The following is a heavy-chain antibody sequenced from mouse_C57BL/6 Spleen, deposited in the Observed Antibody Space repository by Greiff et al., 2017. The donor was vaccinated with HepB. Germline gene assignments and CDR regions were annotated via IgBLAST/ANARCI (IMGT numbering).Heavy chain of an antibody. CDR3: ARSSELGWFAY. V-gene: IGHV14-2*01. CDR1: GFNIKDYY. J-gene: IGHJ3*01. CDR2: IDPEDGDT. D-gene: IGHD4-1*01. Sequence: EVQLQQSGAELVKPGASVKLSCTASGFNIKDYYMHWVKQRTEQGLEWIGRIDPEDGDTKYAPKFQGKATITADTSSNTAYLQLSSLTSEDTAVYYCARSSELGWFAYWGQGTLVTVSA.